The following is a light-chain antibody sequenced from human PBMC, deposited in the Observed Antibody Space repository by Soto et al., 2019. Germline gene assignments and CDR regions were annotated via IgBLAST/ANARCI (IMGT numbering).Light chain of an antibody. CDR3: QQANSFPFT. CDR1: HNINSW. Sequence: DIQMTQSPSSVSASVGDRVTIACRASHNINSWLAWYQQKPGRAPRFLIYAASSLQSGVPSRLSGSGAGTEFTLTITNLQPEDFATYFCQQANSFPFTFGPGTRVDIK. V-gene: IGKV1-12*01. J-gene: IGKJ3*01. CDR2: AAS.